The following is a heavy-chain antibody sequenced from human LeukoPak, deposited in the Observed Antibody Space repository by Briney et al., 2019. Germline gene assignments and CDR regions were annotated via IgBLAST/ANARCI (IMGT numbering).Heavy chain of an antibody. CDR1: GYTFTGYY. D-gene: IGHD3-3*01. J-gene: IGHJ4*02. CDR2: INPNSGDT. CDR3: ARDSRFLEWLFLDF. Sequence: ASVKVSCKASGYTFTGYYMHWVRQAPGQGLEWMGWINPNSGDTNYAQKFQGRVTMTRDTSISTAYMELSGLRSDDTAVYYCARDSRFLEWLFLDFWGQGTLLTVSS. V-gene: IGHV1-2*02.